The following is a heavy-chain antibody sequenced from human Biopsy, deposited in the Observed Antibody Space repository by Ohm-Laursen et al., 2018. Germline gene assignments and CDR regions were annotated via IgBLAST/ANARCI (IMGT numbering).Heavy chain of an antibody. V-gene: IGHV4-59*11. CDR2: ISYTGYT. CDR1: GGSFTGHY. CDR3: ARGSNDFGGLYFPR. Sequence: SDTLSLTCPVSGGSFTGHYWSWIRQPPGKGLEWIGHISYTGYTSYNSSLKSRVTISVDTSRNHFSLRLRSLTAADTAVYYGARGSNDFGGLYFPRWGQGTLLTVSP. J-gene: IGHJ4*02. D-gene: IGHD4-23*01.